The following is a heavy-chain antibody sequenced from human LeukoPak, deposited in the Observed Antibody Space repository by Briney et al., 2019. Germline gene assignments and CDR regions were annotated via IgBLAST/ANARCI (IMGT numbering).Heavy chain of an antibody. CDR2: IRFDGSNK. CDR3: ARAAIAAARTYYYMDV. J-gene: IGHJ6*03. D-gene: IGHD6-13*01. Sequence: GGSLRLSCAASGFTFSNYGVHWVRQAPGKGLEWVSFIRFDGSNKYYADSVKGRFTISRDSSKNTLYLQMNSLRAEDTAVYYCARAAIAAARTYYYMDVWGKGTTVTVSS. V-gene: IGHV3-30*02. CDR1: GFTFSNYG.